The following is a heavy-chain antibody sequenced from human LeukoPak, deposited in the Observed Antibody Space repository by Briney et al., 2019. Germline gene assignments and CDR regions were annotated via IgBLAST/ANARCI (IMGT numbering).Heavy chain of an antibody. J-gene: IGHJ5*02. CDR3: ARSDTVTPNWFDP. V-gene: IGHV4-31*03. CDR2: IYYSGST. D-gene: IGHD4-17*01. CDR1: GGSISRGGYY. Sequence: SQNLSLTCTVSGGSISRGGYYWSWIPQHPRKGLEWIGYIYYSGSTYYNPSLKSRVTISVDTSKNQFSLKLSSVTAADTAVYYCARSDTVTPNWFDPWGQGTLVTVSS.